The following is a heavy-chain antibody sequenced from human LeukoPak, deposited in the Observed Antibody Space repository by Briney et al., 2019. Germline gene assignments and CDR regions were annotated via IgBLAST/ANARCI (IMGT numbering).Heavy chain of an antibody. D-gene: IGHD2-15*01. CDR3: VRDGLLVSGVALDI. CDR2: IKTDGSST. V-gene: IGHV3-74*01. J-gene: IGHJ3*02. CDR1: GFTFRSYA. Sequence: GGSLRLSCAASGFTFRSYAMNWVRQAPGKGLVWVSRIKTDGSSTSYADSVKGRFTISRDNAKNTLFLQMNTLRAEDTAVYYCVRDGLLVSGVALDIWGQGTLVTVSP.